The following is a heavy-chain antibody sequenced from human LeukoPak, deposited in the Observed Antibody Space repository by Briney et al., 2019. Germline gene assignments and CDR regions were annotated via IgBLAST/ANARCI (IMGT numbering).Heavy chain of an antibody. Sequence: PSETLSFTCTVSGGSISSYYWSWIRQPPGKGLEWIGYIYYSGSTNYNPSLKSRVTISVDTSKNQFSLKLSSVTAADTAVYYCARGRNYYGSVDYWGQGTLVTVSS. CDR3: ARGRNYYGSVDY. V-gene: IGHV4-59*01. CDR2: IYYSGST. D-gene: IGHD3-10*01. J-gene: IGHJ4*02. CDR1: GGSISSYY.